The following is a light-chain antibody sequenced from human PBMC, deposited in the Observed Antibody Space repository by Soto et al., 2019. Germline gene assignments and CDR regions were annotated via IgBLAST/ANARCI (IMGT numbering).Light chain of an antibody. V-gene: IGLV2-14*03. J-gene: IGLJ1*01. CDR1: SSDVGAYNY. Sequence: QSVLTQPASVSGSPGQSITISCTGTSSDVGAYNYVSWYQQHPGKAPKLIISDVSYRPSGVSNRFSGSKSGNTASLTISGLQVEDEADYYCSSFTRGTPRYVFGTGTKVTVL. CDR2: DVS. CDR3: SSFTRGTPRYV.